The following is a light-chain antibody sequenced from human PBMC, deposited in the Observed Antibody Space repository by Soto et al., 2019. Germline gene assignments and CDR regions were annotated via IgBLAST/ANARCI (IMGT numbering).Light chain of an antibody. CDR2: DAS. V-gene: IGKV3-11*01. J-gene: IGKJ2*01. CDR3: QQRSGWYT. Sequence: DIVLTQSPATLSLSPGERATLACRASQSVSTYLAWYQQRPGQAPRLLIYDASNRATGIPARFSGSGSGTDFTLTISSLEPEDFAIYYCQQRSGWYTFGQGTKVYIK. CDR1: QSVSTY.